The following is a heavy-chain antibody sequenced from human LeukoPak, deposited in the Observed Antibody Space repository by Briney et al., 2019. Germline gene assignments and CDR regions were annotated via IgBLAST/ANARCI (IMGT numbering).Heavy chain of an antibody. CDR2: ISGSGGST. CDR1: GFTFSNYA. D-gene: IGHD3-10*01. CDR3: ARSRQASGLLSS. J-gene: IGHJ5*02. V-gene: IGHV3-23*01. Sequence: GGSLRLSCAASGFTFSNYAMNWVRQAPGKGLEWVSGISGSGGSTYYADSVKGRFTISTDNSRNTLYLQMNSLRAEDTAVYYCARSRQASGLLSSWGQGTPVVVSS.